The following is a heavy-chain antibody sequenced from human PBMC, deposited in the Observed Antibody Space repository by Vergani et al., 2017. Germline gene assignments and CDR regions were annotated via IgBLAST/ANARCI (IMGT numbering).Heavy chain of an antibody. CDR2: ISGSGGST. CDR3: ARDLAYCGGDCTYGMDV. D-gene: IGHD2-21*02. J-gene: IGHJ6*02. V-gene: IGHV3-23*01. Sequence: EVQLLESGGGLVQPGGSLRLSCAASGFTFSSYAMSWVRQAPGKGLEWVSAISGSGGSTYYADSVKGRFTISRDNSKNTLYLQMNSLRAEDTAVYYCARDLAYCGGDCTYGMDVWGQGTTVTVSS. CDR1: GFTFSSYA.